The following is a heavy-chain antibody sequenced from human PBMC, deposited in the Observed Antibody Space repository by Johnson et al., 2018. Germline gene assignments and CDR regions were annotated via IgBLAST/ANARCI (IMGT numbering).Heavy chain of an antibody. V-gene: IGHV1-69*12. CDR1: GGTFKSYA. CDR3: AGGFSYKTD. Sequence: QVQLVQSGAEVKKPGSSVKVSCKASGGTFKSYAITWLRQAPGQGFEWMGGIIPKFDTANYAQKFQDRVTITAGESTGTAYMELSSLSFEDTAVYYCAGGFSYKTDWGQGTQVTVSS. CDR2: IIPKFDTA. J-gene: IGHJ1*01. D-gene: IGHD1-14*01.